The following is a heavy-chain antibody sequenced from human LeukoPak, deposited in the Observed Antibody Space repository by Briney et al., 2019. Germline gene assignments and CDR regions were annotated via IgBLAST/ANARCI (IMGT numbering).Heavy chain of an antibody. CDR2: IYPGDSDT. CDR1: GSSFTSYW. V-gene: IGHV5-51*01. CDR3: ARHSGSYGRYYYYYMDV. Sequence: GASLKISCKGSGSSFTSYWIGWVRQMPGKGLEWMGIIYPGDSDTRYSPSFQGQVTISADESISTAYLQWSSLKASDTAMYYCARHSGSYGRYYYYYMDVWGKGTTVTVSS. J-gene: IGHJ6*03. D-gene: IGHD1-26*01.